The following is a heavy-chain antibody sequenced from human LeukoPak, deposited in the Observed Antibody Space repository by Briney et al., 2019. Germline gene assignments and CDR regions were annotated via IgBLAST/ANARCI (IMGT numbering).Heavy chain of an antibody. CDR2: ISSGTYYM. D-gene: IGHD5-12*01. V-gene: IGHV3-21*01. Sequence: PGGSLRLSCAASGFTFSSYSMNWVRQAPGKGLEWVSSISSGTYYMYYADSVKGRFTISRDNAKNSLYLHMNSLRAEDTAMYYCARDISGYVNFDYWGQGTLVTVS. CDR1: GFTFSSYS. CDR3: ARDISGYVNFDY. J-gene: IGHJ4*02.